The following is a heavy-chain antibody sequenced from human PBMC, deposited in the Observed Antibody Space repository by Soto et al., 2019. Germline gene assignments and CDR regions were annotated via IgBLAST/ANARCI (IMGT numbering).Heavy chain of an antibody. D-gene: IGHD3-10*01. V-gene: IGHV3-30*18. CDR2: ISYDGTNK. J-gene: IGHJ4*02. CDR3: AKDRGFRGGIMDY. Sequence: ESGGGVVQPGRSLRLSCAASGFAFSSYGMHWVRQAPGKGLEWAAVISYDGTNKYYADSVKGRFTISRDNSKNTLYLQMNSLRAEDTAVYYCAKDRGFRGGIMDYWGQGTLVTVSS. CDR1: GFAFSSYG.